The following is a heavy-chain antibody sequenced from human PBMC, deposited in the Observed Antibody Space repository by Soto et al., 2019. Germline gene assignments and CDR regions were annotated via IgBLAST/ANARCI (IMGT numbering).Heavy chain of an antibody. V-gene: IGHV1-8*01. J-gene: IGHJ3*01. D-gene: IGHD6-13*01. CDR1: GYTFTSYD. CDR2: MNADNGNT. Sequence: ASVKVSCKASGYTFTSYDINWVRQATGQGLEWMGWMNADNGNTGYSETFQGRVTITRDTPASTAYMELSRLKSEDTAVYFCARGSSWPRTTFDFWGQGTMVTVSS. CDR3: ARGSSWPRTTFDF.